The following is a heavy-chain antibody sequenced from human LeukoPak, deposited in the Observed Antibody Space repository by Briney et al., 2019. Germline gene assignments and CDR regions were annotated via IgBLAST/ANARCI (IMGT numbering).Heavy chain of an antibody. J-gene: IGHJ4*02. CDR3: ASAIRYYDFWSGYYPTLIY. D-gene: IGHD3-3*01. CDR2: IYYSGST. Sequence: SETLSLTCTVSGGSISSSSYYWGWIRQPPGKGLEWIGSIYYSGSTYYNPSLKSRVTISVDTSKNQFSLKLSSVTAADTAVYYCASAIRYYDFWSGYYPTLIYWGQGTLVTVSS. V-gene: IGHV4-39*07. CDR1: GGSISSSSYY.